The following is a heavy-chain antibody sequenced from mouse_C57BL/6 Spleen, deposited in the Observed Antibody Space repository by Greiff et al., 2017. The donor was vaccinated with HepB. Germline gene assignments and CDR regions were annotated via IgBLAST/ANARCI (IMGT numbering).Heavy chain of an antibody. V-gene: IGHV5-9*01. CDR3: ARRRGGYFDY. CDR1: GFTFSSYT. Sequence: EVMLVESGGGLVKPGGSLKLSCAASGFTFSSYTMSWVRQTPEKRLEWVATISGGGGNTYYPDSVKGRFTISRDNAKNTRYLQMSSLRAEDTALYYCARRRGGYFDYWGQGTTLTVSS. CDR2: ISGGGGNT. J-gene: IGHJ2*01.